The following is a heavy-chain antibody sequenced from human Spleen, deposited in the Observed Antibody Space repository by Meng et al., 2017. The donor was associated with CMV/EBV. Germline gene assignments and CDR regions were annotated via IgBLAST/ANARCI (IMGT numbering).Heavy chain of an antibody. CDR3: ARELSGGRGYHGMDV. Sequence: ASVKVSCKASGYTFTSYDIHWVRQAPGQGLEWMGIINPSGGTTTYAQKFQGRVTMTTDTSTSTVYMELSSLRSEDTAVYSCARELSGGRGYHGMDVWGQGTTVTVSS. CDR1: GYTFTSYD. D-gene: IGHD2-15*01. CDR2: INPSGGTT. V-gene: IGHV1-46*01. J-gene: IGHJ6*02.